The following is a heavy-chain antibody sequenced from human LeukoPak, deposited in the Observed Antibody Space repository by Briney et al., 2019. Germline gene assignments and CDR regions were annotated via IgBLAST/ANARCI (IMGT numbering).Heavy chain of an antibody. Sequence: SETLSLTCTVSGGSVSSGFYYWNWIRQPPGKGLEWLAYIFFSGSTNYNPSLKSRVTISRDTPQNQFSLSLTSVTAADTAVYYCARGAGDSSSWFLDYWGQGTLVTVSS. V-gene: IGHV4-61*01. J-gene: IGHJ4*02. CDR2: IFFSGST. CDR1: GGSVSSGFYY. CDR3: ARGAGDSSSWFLDY. D-gene: IGHD6-13*01.